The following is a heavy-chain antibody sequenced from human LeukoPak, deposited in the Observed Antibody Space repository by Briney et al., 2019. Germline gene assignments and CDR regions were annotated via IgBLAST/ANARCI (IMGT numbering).Heavy chain of an antibody. CDR3: AKDPIPYDSSGYYAGGDY. V-gene: IGHV3-20*04. CDR1: GFTFGNYG. CDR2: INWNGGST. J-gene: IGHJ4*02. Sequence: GGSLRLSCAASGFTFGNYGMSWVRQAPGKGLEWVSGINWNGGSTGYADSVEGRFTISRDNAKNSQYLQMNSLRVEDTALYYCAKDPIPYDSSGYYAGGDYWGQGTLVTVSS. D-gene: IGHD3-22*01.